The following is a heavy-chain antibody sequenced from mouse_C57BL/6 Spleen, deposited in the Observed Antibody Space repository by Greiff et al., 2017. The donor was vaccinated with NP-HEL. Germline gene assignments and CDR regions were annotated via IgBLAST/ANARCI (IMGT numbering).Heavy chain of an antibody. Sequence: VKLQQSGPGLVQPSQSLSITCTVSGFSLTSYGVHWVRQSPGKGLEWLGVIWRGGSTDYNAAFMSRLSITKDNSKSQVFFKMNSLQADDTAIYYCAKNKGPTINFYAMDYWGQGTSVTVSS. CDR2: IWRGGST. CDR1: GFSLTSYG. J-gene: IGHJ4*01. CDR3: AKNKGPTINFYAMDY. D-gene: IGHD2-12*01. V-gene: IGHV2-5*01.